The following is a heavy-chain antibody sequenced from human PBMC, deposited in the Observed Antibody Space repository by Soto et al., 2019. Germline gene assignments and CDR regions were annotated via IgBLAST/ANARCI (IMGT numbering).Heavy chain of an antibody. CDR1: GGSISSYY. D-gene: IGHD5-12*01. Sequence: QVQLQESGPGLVKPSETLSLTCTVSGGSISSYYWSWIRQPPGKGLEWIGYIYYSGSTNYNPSLKSRVTISVDTSKNQFSLKLSSVTAADTAVYYCARESPVDLTRYWYFDLWGRGTLVTVSS. CDR3: ARESPVDLTRYWYFDL. J-gene: IGHJ2*01. CDR2: IYYSGST. V-gene: IGHV4-59*01.